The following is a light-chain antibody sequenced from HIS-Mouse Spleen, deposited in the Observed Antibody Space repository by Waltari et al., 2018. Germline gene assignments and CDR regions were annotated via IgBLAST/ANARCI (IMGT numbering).Light chain of an antibody. CDR3: QQYYSTPLT. Sequence: DIVMTQSPDSLAVSLGERATINCKSSQSVLYSPNNKNYLAWYQQKPGQPPKLLIYWASTRESGVPDRFSGSESGTDFTLTISSLQAEDVAVYYCQQYYSTPLTFGPGTKVDIK. J-gene: IGKJ3*01. V-gene: IGKV4-1*01. CDR1: QSVLYSPNNKNY. CDR2: WAS.